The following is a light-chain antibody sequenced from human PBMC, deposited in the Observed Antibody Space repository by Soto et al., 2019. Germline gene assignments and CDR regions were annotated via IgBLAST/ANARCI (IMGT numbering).Light chain of an antibody. CDR3: QSYDSSLSHVV. Sequence: QSVLTQPPSVSGAPGQRVTIACTGSRSNIGAGYDVHWYRRLPGTAPKLLLFGNTNRPSGVSDRFSGSKSGTSASLAIAGLQADDEAEYYCQSYDSSLSHVVFGGGTKLTVL. J-gene: IGLJ2*01. V-gene: IGLV1-40*01. CDR2: GNT. CDR1: RSNIGAGYD.